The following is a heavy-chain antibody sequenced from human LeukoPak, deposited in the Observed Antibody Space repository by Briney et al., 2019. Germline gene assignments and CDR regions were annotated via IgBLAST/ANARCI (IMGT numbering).Heavy chain of an antibody. D-gene: IGHD3-10*01. Sequence: GGSLRLSCAASGFTFSSYWMSWVRQAPGKGLEWVANIKQDGSEKYYVDSVKGRFTISRDNAKNPLYLQMNSLRAEDTAVYYCARGRKVRGVITLRYYYYMDVWGKGTTVTVSS. CDR2: IKQDGSEK. J-gene: IGHJ6*03. CDR1: GFTFSSYW. V-gene: IGHV3-7*01. CDR3: ARGRKVRGVITLRYYYYMDV.